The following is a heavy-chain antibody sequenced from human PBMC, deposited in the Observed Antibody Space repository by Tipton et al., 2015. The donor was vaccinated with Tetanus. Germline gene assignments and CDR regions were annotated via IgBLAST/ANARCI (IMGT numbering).Heavy chain of an antibody. D-gene: IGHD1-20*01. CDR2: IYTGGSA. V-gene: IGHV3-53*01. CDR3: AFRTNWRFSRGFDC. CDR1: GVTVSGNY. J-gene: IGHJ4*02. Sequence: GSLRLSCAASGVTVSGNYMSWVRQAPGKGLEWVSVIYTGGSADYTDSVKGRFTISRDNSNNSLSLQMTSLRIDDTAVYYCAFRTNWRFSRGFDCWGQGILVTVSS.